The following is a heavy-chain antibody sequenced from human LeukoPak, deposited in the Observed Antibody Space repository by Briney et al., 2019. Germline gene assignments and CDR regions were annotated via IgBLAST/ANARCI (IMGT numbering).Heavy chain of an antibody. CDR2: ISSSSNTI. J-gene: IGHJ4*02. CDR3: ARRYSSSWIFDY. CDR1: RFQFSSYA. V-gene: IGHV3-48*02. Sequence: PGGSLRLSCVASRFQFSSYAMNWVRQAPGMGLEWVSYISSSSNTIYYADSVKGRFTISRDNAKNSLYLQMYSLRDEDTAVYYCARRYSSSWIFDYWGQGTLVTVSS. D-gene: IGHD6-13*01.